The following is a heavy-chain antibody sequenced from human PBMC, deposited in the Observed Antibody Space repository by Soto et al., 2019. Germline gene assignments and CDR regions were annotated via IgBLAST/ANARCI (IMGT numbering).Heavy chain of an antibody. CDR3: AREPCVAARCYGMDV. CDR2: MYNIGIS. V-gene: IGHV4-59*01. Sequence: SETLSLTCTVSGGSISGYYWSWIRQPPGKGLEWIGYMYNIGISIYYPSLKSRVTISVYTSKYQFSLNFSSVTAADTSLYYCAREPCVAARCYGMDVWGQGTTVTVSS. J-gene: IGHJ6*02. CDR1: GGSISGYY. D-gene: IGHD6-6*01.